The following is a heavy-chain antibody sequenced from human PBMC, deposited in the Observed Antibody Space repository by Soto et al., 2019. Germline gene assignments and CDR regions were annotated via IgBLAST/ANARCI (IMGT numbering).Heavy chain of an antibody. CDR3: VRPYYSSSWFPFDR. D-gene: IGHD6-13*01. J-gene: IGHJ4*02. CDR1: GFDFGDYY. V-gene: IGHV3-11*01. CDR2: IDSGDGTA. Sequence: PGGSLRLSCTGSGFDFGDYYMSWIRQAPGKGLEWVSYIDSGDGTAYYTDSVKGRFTISRDNAKKTVYLQMSSLRVEDTALYYCVRPYYSSSWFPFDRWGRGTLVTVSS.